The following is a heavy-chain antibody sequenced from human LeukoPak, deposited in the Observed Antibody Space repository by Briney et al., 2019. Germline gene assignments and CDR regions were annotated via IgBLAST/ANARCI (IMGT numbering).Heavy chain of an antibody. CDR2: INTETGNP. Sequence: GASVKVSCKASGYSFIGYAMNWVRQAPGQGLEWMGWINTETGNPTYAEGFTGRFVFSLDSSVSTAYLQISSLKAEDTAIYYCARGGRSSGGNCYLGAFDIWGQGTIVTVSS. J-gene: IGHJ3*02. CDR3: ARGGRSSGGNCYLGAFDI. CDR1: GYSFIGYA. V-gene: IGHV7-4-1*02. D-gene: IGHD2-15*01.